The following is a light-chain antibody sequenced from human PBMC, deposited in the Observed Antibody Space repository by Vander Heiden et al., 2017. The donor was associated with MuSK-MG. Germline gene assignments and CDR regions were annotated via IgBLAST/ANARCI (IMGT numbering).Light chain of an antibody. Sequence: QSVLTQPPSASGTPGQRVTISCSGSSSNIGSNYVYWYQQLPGTAPKLLIYRNNQRPQGVPDRVSGSKSGTSASLAISGLRSEDEADYYCAAWDDSLSGRVVFGGGTKLTVL. J-gene: IGLJ2*01. CDR2: RNN. CDR3: AAWDDSLSGRVV. V-gene: IGLV1-47*01. CDR1: SSNIGSNY.